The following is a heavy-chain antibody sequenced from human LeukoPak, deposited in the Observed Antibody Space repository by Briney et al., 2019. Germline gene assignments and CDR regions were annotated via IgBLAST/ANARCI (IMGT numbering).Heavy chain of an antibody. J-gene: IGHJ4*02. V-gene: IGHV3-7*03. Sequence: GGCLRLSCAASGFIFKNYWMSWVRQAPGKGLEWVANIKQDGSEKYYVDSLRGRFTISRDNAKNSLYLQMNSLRAEDTAVYYCARVNVVVVPAFPLDWGQGTLVTVSS. CDR2: IKQDGSEK. D-gene: IGHD2-15*01. CDR3: ARVNVVVVPAFPLD. CDR1: GFIFKNYW.